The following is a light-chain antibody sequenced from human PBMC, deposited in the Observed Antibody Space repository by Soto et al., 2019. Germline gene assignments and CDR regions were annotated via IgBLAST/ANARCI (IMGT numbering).Light chain of an antibody. CDR2: GAS. CDR3: QQYNNWPLT. J-gene: IGKJ4*01. CDR1: QSVSNN. V-gene: IGKV3-15*01. Sequence: EKVMTQSPATLSVSPGEGATLSCRASQSVSNNLAWYQQKPGQAPRPLIYGASTRAAGIPARFSGSGSGTEFTLTISSLHSEDFAVYYCQQYNNWPLTFGGGTKVEIK.